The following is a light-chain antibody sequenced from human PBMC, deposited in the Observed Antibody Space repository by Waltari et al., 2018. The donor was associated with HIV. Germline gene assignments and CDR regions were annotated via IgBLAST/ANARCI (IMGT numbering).Light chain of an antibody. V-gene: IGLV2-14*01. CDR1: DSDIGNYTF. CDR3: SSYSFSKSRLYV. Sequence: QSALTQPASVSGSPGQSITIPCTGPDSDIGNYTFVSWYQHHPGRASKPMIFEVSNRPSGISDRFSGSKSGNTASLTISRLQAEDEADYYCSSYSFSKSRLYVFGTGTKVTVL. J-gene: IGLJ1*01. CDR2: EVS.